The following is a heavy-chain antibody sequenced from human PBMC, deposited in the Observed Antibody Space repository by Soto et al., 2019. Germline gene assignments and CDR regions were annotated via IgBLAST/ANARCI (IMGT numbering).Heavy chain of an antibody. V-gene: IGHV4-39*02. J-gene: IGHJ4*01. CDR3: ARRTRLYDFLDY. CDR2: IYYDGGT. Sequence: SETLSLTCAVSGGSMTNSDYDWDWIRRPPGEGLEWIGTIYYDGGTYYNPSLKSRVTMSVDTPKNHFSMRLTSVTAADTAVYYCARRTRLYDFLDYWGHGTLVTVSS. D-gene: IGHD3-3*01. CDR1: GGSMTNSDYD.